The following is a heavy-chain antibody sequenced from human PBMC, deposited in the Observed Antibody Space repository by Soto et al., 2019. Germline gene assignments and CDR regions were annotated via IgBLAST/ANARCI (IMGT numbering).Heavy chain of an antibody. Sequence: PGGSLRLSCTASEFTFSSHAITWVRQAPGQWLEWFSGLGDSGIITXXRDSVHGPXTTSGYKSNNTXYLQIXTLRAQDSAVYYCGKVSTSRYAGLFDFWGQGX. CDR1: EFTFSSHA. J-gene: IGHJ4*02. D-gene: IGHD2-2*01. CDR3: GKVSTSRYAGLFDF. V-gene: IGHV3-23*01. CDR2: LGDSGIIT.